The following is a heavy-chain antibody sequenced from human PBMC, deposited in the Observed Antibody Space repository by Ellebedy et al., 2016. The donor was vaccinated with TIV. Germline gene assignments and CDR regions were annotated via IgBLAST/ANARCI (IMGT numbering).Heavy chain of an antibody. J-gene: IGHJ6*02. CDR3: ARDRGGNWDDVIPAPGGGMDA. D-gene: IGHD1-20*01. V-gene: IGHV3-30*03. CDR1: GFTFSSYG. Sequence: PGGSLRLSCAASGFTFSSYGMHWVRQAPGKGRDWVAVVSYDGCNKYYADSVTGRFTISRDISKDTLYLQMNSLRAEDTALYDCARDRGGNWDDVIPAPGGGMDAWGQGTTVTVSS. CDR2: VSYDGCNK.